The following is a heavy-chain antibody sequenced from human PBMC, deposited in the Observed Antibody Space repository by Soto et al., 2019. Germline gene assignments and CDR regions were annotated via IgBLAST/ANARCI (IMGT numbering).Heavy chain of an antibody. D-gene: IGHD3-3*01. CDR1: GWSFSGYY. V-gene: IGHV4-34*01. CDR2: INHSGST. Sequence: SETLSLTXAVYGWSFSGYYWSWIRQPPGKGLEWIGEINHSGSTNYNPSLKSRVTISVDTSKNQFSLKLSSVTAADAAVYYCARGYYDFWSGYRRSGRMDVWGQGTTVTVSS. J-gene: IGHJ6*02. CDR3: ARGYYDFWSGYRRSGRMDV.